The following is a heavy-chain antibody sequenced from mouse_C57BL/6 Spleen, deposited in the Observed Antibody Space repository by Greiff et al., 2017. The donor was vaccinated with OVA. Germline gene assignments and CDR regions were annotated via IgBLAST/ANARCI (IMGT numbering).Heavy chain of an antibody. D-gene: IGHD1-1*01. CDR1: GYSITSDY. V-gene: IGHV3-8*01. Sequence: EVKLVESGPGLAKPSQTLSLSCSVTGYSITSDYWNWIRKFPGNKLEYMGYISYSGSTYYNPSLKSRISITRDTSKNQYYLQLNSVTTEDTATYYCARYMNYYGSEYFDVWGTGTTVTVSS. J-gene: IGHJ1*03. CDR3: ARYMNYYGSEYFDV. CDR2: ISYSGST.